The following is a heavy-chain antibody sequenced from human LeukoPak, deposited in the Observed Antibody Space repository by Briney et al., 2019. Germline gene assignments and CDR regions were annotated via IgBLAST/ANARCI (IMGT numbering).Heavy chain of an antibody. CDR1: GFTFSSYG. Sequence: PGRSLRLSCAASGFTFSSYGMHWVRRAPGKGLEWVAVISNDGSNKYYADSVKGRFTVSRDNSKNTLYLQMNSLRAEDTAVFYCAKDRRGYTYNFDYWGQGTLVTVSS. J-gene: IGHJ4*02. CDR2: ISNDGSNK. V-gene: IGHV3-30*18. D-gene: IGHD5-18*01. CDR3: AKDRRGYTYNFDY.